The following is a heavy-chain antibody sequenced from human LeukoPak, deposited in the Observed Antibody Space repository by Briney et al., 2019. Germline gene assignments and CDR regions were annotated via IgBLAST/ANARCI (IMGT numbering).Heavy chain of an antibody. CDR1: GFTFSDYY. CDR2: ISGSGGST. D-gene: IGHD6-13*01. CDR3: AKSGYSSSWYSYYFDY. Sequence: GGSLRLSCAASGFTFSDYYMSWIRQAPGKGLEWVSAISGSGGSTYYADSVKGRFTISRDNFKNTLYLQMNSLRAEDTAVYYCAKSGYSSSWYSYYFDYWGQGTLVAVSS. J-gene: IGHJ4*02. V-gene: IGHV3-23*01.